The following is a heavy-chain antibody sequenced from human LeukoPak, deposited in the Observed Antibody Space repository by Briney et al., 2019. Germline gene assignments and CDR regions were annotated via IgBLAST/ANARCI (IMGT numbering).Heavy chain of an antibody. D-gene: IGHD4-17*01. J-gene: IGHJ4*02. Sequence: SETLSLTRTVSGGSISSYYWSWIRQPAGKGLEWIGRIHTSGSTNYSPSLKSRVTMSVDTSKNQFSLKLSSVTAADTAVYYCASFNDYGDTFDYWGQGTLVTVSS. CDR1: GGSISSYY. V-gene: IGHV4-4*07. CDR3: ASFNDYGDTFDY. CDR2: IHTSGST.